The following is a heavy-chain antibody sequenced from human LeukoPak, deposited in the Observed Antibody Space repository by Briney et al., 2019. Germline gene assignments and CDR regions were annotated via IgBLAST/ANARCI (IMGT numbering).Heavy chain of an antibody. Sequence: PGGSLRLSCAASGFTFSSYAMHWVRQAPGKGLEWVAVISYDGSNKYYADSVKGRFTISGDNSKNTLYLQMNSLRAEDTAVYYCARDESPYAPYYYYGMDVWGQGTTVTVSS. CDR1: GFTFSSYA. CDR2: ISYDGSNK. V-gene: IGHV3-30*04. J-gene: IGHJ6*02. CDR3: ARDESPYAPYYYYGMDV. D-gene: IGHD3-16*01.